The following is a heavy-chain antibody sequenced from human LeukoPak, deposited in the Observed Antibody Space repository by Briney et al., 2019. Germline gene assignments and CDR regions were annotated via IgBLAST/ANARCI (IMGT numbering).Heavy chain of an antibody. J-gene: IGHJ3*02. CDR2: VYFNGNT. V-gene: IGHV4-39*07. D-gene: IGHD2-2*01. CDR3: ARYGLLGLSEINAFDI. Sequence: SETLSLTCTVSRDSISRIIHYWGWIRQPPGKGLEWIGSVYFNGNTYYNPSLKSRVTISVDRSKNQFSLNLNSVTAADTAVYYCARYGLLGLSEINAFDIWGQGTMVTVSS. CDR1: RDSISRIIHY.